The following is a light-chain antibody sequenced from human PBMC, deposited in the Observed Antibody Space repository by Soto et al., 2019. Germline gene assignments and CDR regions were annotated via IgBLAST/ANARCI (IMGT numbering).Light chain of an antibody. J-gene: IGKJ4*01. CDR1: QDISDY. V-gene: IGKV1-9*01. Sequence: DIQLTQSPSFLSASVGDRVTITCRASQDISDYLAWYQQRPAKAPKLLIYAASTLQSGVTSRFSGSGSGTEFTLTISSLQPEDVATYSCQQLNGYPLTFGGGTKVDI. CDR2: AAS. CDR3: QQLNGYPLT.